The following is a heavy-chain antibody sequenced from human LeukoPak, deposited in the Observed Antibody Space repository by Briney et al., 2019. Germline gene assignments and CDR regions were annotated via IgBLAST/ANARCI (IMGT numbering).Heavy chain of an antibody. CDR3: ARDMELRYFGWTYYFDY. V-gene: IGHV1-69*13. D-gene: IGHD3-9*01. CDR2: IIPIFGTA. CDR1: GGTFSSYA. J-gene: IGHJ4*02. Sequence: ASVKVSCKASGGTFSSYAISWVRQAPGQGLEWMGGIIPIFGTANYAQKFQGRVTITADESTSTAYMELSSLRSEDTAVYYCARDMELRYFGWTYYFDYWGQGTLVTVSS.